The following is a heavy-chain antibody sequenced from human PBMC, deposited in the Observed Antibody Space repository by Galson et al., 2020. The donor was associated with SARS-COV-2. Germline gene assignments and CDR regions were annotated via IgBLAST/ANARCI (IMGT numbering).Heavy chain of an antibody. CDR2: ISGSGGST. D-gene: IGHD3-3*01. CDR3: AKGDRITIFGVVILTGFDY. CDR1: GFTFSSYA. Sequence: GESLKISCAASGFTFSSYAMSWVRQAPGKGLEWVSAISGSGGSTYYADSVKGRFTISRDNSKNTLYLQMNSLRAEDTAVYYCAKGDRITIFGVVILTGFDYWGQGTLVTVSS. J-gene: IGHJ4*02. V-gene: IGHV3-23*01.